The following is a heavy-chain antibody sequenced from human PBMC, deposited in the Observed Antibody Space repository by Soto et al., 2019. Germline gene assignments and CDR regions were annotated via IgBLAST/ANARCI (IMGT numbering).Heavy chain of an antibody. J-gene: IGHJ6*02. V-gene: IGHV4-31*03. CDR2: IYYSGST. CDR1: GGSISSGGYY. Sequence: SETLSLTCTVSGGSISSGGYYWSWIRQHPGKGLEWIGYIYYSGSTHYNPSLKSRVTISVDTSKNQFSLKLSSVTAADTAVYYCARDRSHVGSDYYYGMDVWGQGTTVTVSS. CDR3: ARDRSHVGSDYYYGMDV. D-gene: IGHD3-10*01.